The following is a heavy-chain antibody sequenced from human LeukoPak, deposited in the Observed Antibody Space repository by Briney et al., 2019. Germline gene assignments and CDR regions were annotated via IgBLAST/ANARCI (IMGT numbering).Heavy chain of an antibody. CDR3: ARDYYGSGSYYKRPKMGFDY. J-gene: IGHJ4*02. D-gene: IGHD3-10*01. CDR2: INHSGST. CDR1: GGSFSGYY. Sequence: QPSETLSLTCAVYGGSFSGYYWSWIRQPPGKGLEWIGEINHSGSTNYNPSLKSRVTISVDTSKNQFSLKLSSVTAADTAVYYCARDYYGSGSYYKRPKMGFDYWGQGTLVTVSS. V-gene: IGHV4-34*01.